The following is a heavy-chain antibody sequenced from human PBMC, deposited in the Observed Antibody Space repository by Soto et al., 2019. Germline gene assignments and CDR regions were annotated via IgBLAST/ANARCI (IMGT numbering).Heavy chain of an antibody. CDR2: IYYSGST. CDR3: ARANTVTAPGYYYGMDV. J-gene: IGHJ6*02. CDR1: GGSISSGGYY. D-gene: IGHD4-4*01. V-gene: IGHV4-31*03. Sequence: SETLSLTCTVSGGSISSGGYYWSWIRQHPGKGLGWIGYIYYSGSTYYNPSLKSRVTISVDTSKNQFSLKLSSVTAADTAVYYCARANTVTAPGYYYGMDVWGQGTTVTVSS.